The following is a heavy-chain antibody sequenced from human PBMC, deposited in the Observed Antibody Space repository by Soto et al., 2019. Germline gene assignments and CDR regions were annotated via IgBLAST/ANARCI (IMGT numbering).Heavy chain of an antibody. CDR3: SREYAHESAFDI. J-gene: IGHJ3*02. CDR2: LIPIFGKA. Sequence: SVKVSCNDSGGTFSSYAISWVRQAPGQGLEWMGGLIPIFGKANYAQKFQGRVTITAEKSTSTAYMELSSLRSEDTAVYYCSREYAHESAFDIWGQGTMVTVS. CDR1: GGTFSSYA. D-gene: IGHD2-2*01. V-gene: IGHV1-69*06.